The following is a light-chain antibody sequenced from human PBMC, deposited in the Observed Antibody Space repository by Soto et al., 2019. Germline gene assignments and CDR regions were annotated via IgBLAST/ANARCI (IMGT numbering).Light chain of an antibody. J-gene: IGKJ3*01. V-gene: IGKV1-12*01. CDR1: QGISTW. CDR2: AAS. CDR3: QQTNTFPLS. Sequence: DIQMTQSPSFVSASVGDRVTITCRASQGISTWLAWYQQKPGKAPNLLIYAASNLQNGVQSRFSGSGSWTDFTLTISNLQPEDFATYYCQQTNTFPLSFGPGTKVDVK.